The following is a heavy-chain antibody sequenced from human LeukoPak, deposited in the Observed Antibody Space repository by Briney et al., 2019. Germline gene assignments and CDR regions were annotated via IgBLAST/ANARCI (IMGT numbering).Heavy chain of an antibody. D-gene: IGHD4/OR15-4a*01. CDR3: AKARGATYGTYYFDY. Sequence: GGSLRLSCAASGFTFSSYAMNWVRQAPGKGLECVSISGSGGDTYYADSVKGRFTISRDNSKNTLYLQMNSLRAEDTAVYYCAKARGATYGTYYFDYWGQGTLVTVSS. V-gene: IGHV3-23*01. J-gene: IGHJ4*02. CDR2: ISGSGGDT. CDR1: GFTFSSYA.